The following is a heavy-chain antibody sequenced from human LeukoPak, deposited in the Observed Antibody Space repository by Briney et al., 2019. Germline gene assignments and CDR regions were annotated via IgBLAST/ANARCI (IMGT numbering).Heavy chain of an antibody. CDR2: ITGSGTFT. V-gene: IGHV3-23*01. J-gene: IGHJ3*02. CDR3: ATPGVVIPNDAFDI. D-gene: IGHD3-22*01. Sequence: GGSLRLSCAASGITFINYSMTWVRQAPGKGLEWVSAITGSGTFTDYADSVRGRFTISRDNAKNSLYLQMNSLRAEDTAVYYCATPGVVIPNDAFDIWGQGTMVAVSS. CDR1: GITFINYS.